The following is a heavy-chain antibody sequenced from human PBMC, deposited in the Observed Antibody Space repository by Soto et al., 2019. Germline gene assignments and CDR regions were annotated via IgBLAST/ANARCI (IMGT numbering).Heavy chain of an antibody. CDR1: GGSISSYY. CDR2: IYYSGST. J-gene: IGHJ4*02. D-gene: IGHD2-2*01. V-gene: IGHV4-59*12. Sequence: SETLSLTCTVSGGSISSYYWSWIRQPPGKGLEWIGYIYYSGSTNYNPSLKSRVTISVDTSKNQFSLKLSSVTAADTAMYYCAKDERGYCFSTRCFGSFDSWGQGTLVTVSS. CDR3: AKDERGYCFSTRCFGSFDS.